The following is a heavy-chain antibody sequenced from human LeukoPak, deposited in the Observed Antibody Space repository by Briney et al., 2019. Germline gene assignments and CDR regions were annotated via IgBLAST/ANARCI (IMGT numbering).Heavy chain of an antibody. CDR2: INPNSGGT. Sequence: ASVKVSCKASGYTFAGYYMHWVRQAPGQGLEWMGWINPNSGGTNYAQKFQGRVTMTRDTSISTAYMELSRLRSDDTAVYYCARVTQTHYDFWSGYPPFDYWGQGTLVTVSS. CDR1: GYTFAGYY. J-gene: IGHJ4*02. V-gene: IGHV1-2*02. D-gene: IGHD3-3*01. CDR3: ARVTQTHYDFWSGYPPFDY.